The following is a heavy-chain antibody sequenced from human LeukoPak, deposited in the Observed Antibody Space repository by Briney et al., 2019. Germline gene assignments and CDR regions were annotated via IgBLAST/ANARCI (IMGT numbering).Heavy chain of an antibody. CDR3: ARGFCSSTSCIGYYFDY. J-gene: IGHJ4*02. Sequence: GGSLRLSCAASGFTFSSYSMNWVRQAPGKGLEWVSSISSSSSYIYYADSVKGRFTISRDNAKNSLYLQMNSLRAEDTAVYYCARGFCSSTSCIGYYFDYWGQGTLVTVSS. D-gene: IGHD2-2*01. CDR2: ISSSSSYI. CDR1: GFTFSSYS. V-gene: IGHV3-21*01.